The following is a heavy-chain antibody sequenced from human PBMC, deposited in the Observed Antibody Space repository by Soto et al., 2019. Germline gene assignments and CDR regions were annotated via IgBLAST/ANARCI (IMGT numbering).Heavy chain of an antibody. Sequence: GESLKISCKSSGYSLATYWITWVRQMPGKGLEWMGRIDPSDSYINYSPSFQGRVTISADKSLNTAYLQWSSLEASDTAMYYCARLGDCSGGSCFSRYYYHGMDVWGQGTTVTVSS. J-gene: IGHJ6*02. CDR1: GYSLATYW. CDR2: IDPSDSYI. CDR3: ARLGDCSGGSCFSRYYYHGMDV. D-gene: IGHD2-15*01. V-gene: IGHV5-10-1*01.